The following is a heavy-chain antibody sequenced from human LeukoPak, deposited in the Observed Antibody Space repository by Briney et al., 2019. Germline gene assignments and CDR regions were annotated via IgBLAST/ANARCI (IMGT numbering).Heavy chain of an antibody. Sequence: KPSETLSLTCTVSGGSISSSSYYWGWIRQPPGKGLEWIGSIYYSGSTYYNPSLKSRVTISVDTSKNQFSLKLSSVTAADTAVYYCARGPRRIAAAGTVRLRYFQHWGQGTLVTVSS. CDR1: GGSISSSSYY. D-gene: IGHD6-13*01. CDR3: ARGPRRIAAAGTVRLRYFQH. V-gene: IGHV4-39*01. J-gene: IGHJ1*01. CDR2: IYYSGST.